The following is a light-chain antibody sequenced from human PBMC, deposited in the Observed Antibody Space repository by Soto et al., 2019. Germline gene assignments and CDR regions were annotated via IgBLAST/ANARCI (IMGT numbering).Light chain of an antibody. CDR1: QSISSW. CDR2: DAS. J-gene: IGKJ5*01. Sequence: DIQMTQSPSTLSASVGDRVTITCRASQSISSWLAWYQQKPGKAPKLLIYDASSLESGVPSRFSGSGSGTEFTLTISSLQTDDFSTYYCQQSYSSPPTFGQGTRLEIK. CDR3: QQSYSSPPT. V-gene: IGKV1-5*01.